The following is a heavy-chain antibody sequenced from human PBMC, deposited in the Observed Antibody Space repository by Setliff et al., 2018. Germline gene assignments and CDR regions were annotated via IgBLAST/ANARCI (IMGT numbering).Heavy chain of an antibody. CDR3: ARGNFYYFDRTGRGPNWFDP. CDR2: ISHSNTYI. CDR1: GFVFSTYD. D-gene: IGHD3-22*01. J-gene: IGHJ5*02. Sequence: GESLKISCAASGFVFSTYDMNWVRQAPGKGLEWVSSISHSNTYIYYADSVKGRFTISRDNATNSLYLQMNSLRAEETAVYYCARGNFYYFDRTGRGPNWFDPWGQGTLVTVSS. V-gene: IGHV3-21*01.